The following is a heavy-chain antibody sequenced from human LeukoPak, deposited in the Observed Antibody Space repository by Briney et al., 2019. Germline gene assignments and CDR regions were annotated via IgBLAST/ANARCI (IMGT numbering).Heavy chain of an antibody. D-gene: IGHD4-23*01. CDR1: GGYISSYY. Sequence: SETLSLTCIVSGGYISSYYWSWIRQTPEKGLEWIGYVYNSGSTNYNPSLESRVTISVDTSKNQFSLKLRSVTAADTAVYFCARTRFDYGGNSRWFDSWGQGTLVTVSS. V-gene: IGHV4-59*01. J-gene: IGHJ5*01. CDR3: ARTRFDYGGNSRWFDS. CDR2: VYNSGST.